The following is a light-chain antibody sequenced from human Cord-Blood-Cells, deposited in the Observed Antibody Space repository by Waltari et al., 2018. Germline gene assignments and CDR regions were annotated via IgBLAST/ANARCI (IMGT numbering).Light chain of an antibody. J-gene: IGKJ2*01. CDR1: QSISSW. V-gene: IGKV1-5*01. CDR3: QQYNSYSYT. CDR2: DAS. Sequence: IQMTHAPHPRSASVADRVTITCRASQSISSWLAWYQQKPGKAPKLLIYDASSLESGVPSRFSGSGSGTEFTLTISSLQPDDFATYYCQQYNSYSYTFGQGTKLEIK.